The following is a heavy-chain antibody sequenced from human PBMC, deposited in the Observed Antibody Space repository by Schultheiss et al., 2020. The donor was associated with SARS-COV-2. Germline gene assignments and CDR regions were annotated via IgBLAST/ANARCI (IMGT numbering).Heavy chain of an antibody. Sequence: GGSLRLSCAASGFTFSSYGMHWVRQAPGKGLEWVAVIWYDGSNKYYADSVKGRFTISRDNSKNTLYLQMNSLRAEDTAVYYCARPMADYYGSGSYFDYWGQGTLVTVSS. CDR1: GFTFSSYG. CDR3: ARPMADYYGSGSYFDY. V-gene: IGHV3-33*08. CDR2: IWYDGSNK. J-gene: IGHJ4*02. D-gene: IGHD3-10*01.